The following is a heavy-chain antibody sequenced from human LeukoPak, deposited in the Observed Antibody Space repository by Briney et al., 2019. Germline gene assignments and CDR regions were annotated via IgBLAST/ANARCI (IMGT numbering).Heavy chain of an antibody. D-gene: IGHD3-10*01. V-gene: IGHV1-69*05. CDR1: GGTFSSYA. Sequence: GASVKVSCKASGGTFSSYAISWVRQAPGQGLEWMGGIIPIFGTANYAQKFQGRVTITTDESTSTAYMELSSLRSEDTVVYYCARGLTLLLSSAFDIWGQGTMVTVSS. CDR2: IIPIFGTA. J-gene: IGHJ3*02. CDR3: ARGLTLLLSSAFDI.